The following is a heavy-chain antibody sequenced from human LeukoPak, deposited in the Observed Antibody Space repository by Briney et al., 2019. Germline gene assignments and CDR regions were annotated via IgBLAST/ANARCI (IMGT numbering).Heavy chain of an antibody. J-gene: IGHJ5*02. CDR1: GGTFSSYA. V-gene: IGHV1-69*13. CDR2: FIPIFGTA. D-gene: IGHD6-13*01. Sequence: SVKVSCKASGGTFSSYAISWVRQAPGQGLEWMGGFIPIFGTANYAQKFQGRVTITADESTSTAYMELSSLRSEDTAVYYCARDGEYRSSVNWFDPWGQGTLVTVSS. CDR3: ARDGEYRSSVNWFDP.